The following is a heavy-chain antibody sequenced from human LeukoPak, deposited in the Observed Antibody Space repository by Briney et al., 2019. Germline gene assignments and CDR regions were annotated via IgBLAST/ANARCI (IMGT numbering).Heavy chain of an antibody. CDR3: ARDTLYYDSSGYYHPFDY. D-gene: IGHD3-22*01. Sequence: SVKVSCKASGYTFTGYYMHWVRQAPGQGLEWMGWINPNSGGTNYAQKFQGRVTMTRDTSISTAYMELSRLRSDDTAVYYCARDTLYYDSSGYYHPFDYWGQGTLVTVSS. J-gene: IGHJ4*02. CDR1: GYTFTGYY. V-gene: IGHV1-2*02. CDR2: INPNSGGT.